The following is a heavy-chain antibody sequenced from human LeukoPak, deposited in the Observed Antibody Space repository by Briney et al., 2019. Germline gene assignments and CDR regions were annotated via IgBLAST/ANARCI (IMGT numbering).Heavy chain of an antibody. CDR2: INTDGSIT. CDR1: GFTFSDYW. D-gene: IGHD3-10*01. CDR3: ARDRGPRTGFMVREAYDY. V-gene: IGHV3-74*01. J-gene: IGHJ4*02. Sequence: GGSLRLSCAASGFTFSDYWIHWVRQAPGKGLVWVSRINTDGSITNYADSVKGRFSIPRDNAKNTLYLQMSSLRAEDTAVYYCARDRGPRTGFMVREAYDYWGQGALVTVSS.